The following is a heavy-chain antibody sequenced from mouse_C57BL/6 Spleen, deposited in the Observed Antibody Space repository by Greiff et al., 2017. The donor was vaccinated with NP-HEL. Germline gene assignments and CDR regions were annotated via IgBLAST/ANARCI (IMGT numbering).Heavy chain of an antibody. D-gene: IGHD3-2*02. Sequence: QVQLQQPGAELVKPGASVKLSCKASGYTFTSYWMQWVKQRPGQGLEWIGEIDPSDSYTNYNQKFKGKATLTVDPSSSTAYLPLRSLPSEDSAVYYCARSGSSGPHFDYWGQGTTRTVSS. CDR2: IDPSDSYT. CDR3: ARSGSSGPHFDY. J-gene: IGHJ2*01. V-gene: IGHV1-50*01. CDR1: GYTFTSYW.